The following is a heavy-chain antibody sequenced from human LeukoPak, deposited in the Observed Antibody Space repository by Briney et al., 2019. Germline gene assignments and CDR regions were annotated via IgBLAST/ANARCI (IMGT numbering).Heavy chain of an antibody. CDR3: ARGTGYRRRYFDY. CDR2: INHSGST. D-gene: IGHD3-9*01. V-gene: IGHV4-34*01. CDR1: GGSFSGYY. J-gene: IGHJ4*02. Sequence: NSSETLSLTCAVYGGSFSGYYWSWIRQPPGKGLEWIGEINHSGSTNYNPSLKSRVTISVDTSKNQFSLKLSSVTAADTAVYYCARGTGYRRRYFDYWGQGTLVTVSS.